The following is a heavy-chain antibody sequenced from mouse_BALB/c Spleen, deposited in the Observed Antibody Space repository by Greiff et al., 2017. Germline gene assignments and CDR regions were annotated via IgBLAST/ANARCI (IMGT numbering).Heavy chain of an antibody. D-gene: IGHD2-1*01. CDR3: ARSEYGNSFAY. CDR2: IDPANGNT. J-gene: IGHJ3*01. V-gene: IGHV14-3*02. Sequence: EVQLVESGAELVKPGASVKLSCTASGFNIKDTYMHWVKQRPEQGLEWIGRIDPANGNTKYDPKFQGKATITADTSSNTAYLQLSSLTSEDTAVYYCARSEYGNSFAYWGQGTLVTVSA. CDR1: GFNIKDTY.